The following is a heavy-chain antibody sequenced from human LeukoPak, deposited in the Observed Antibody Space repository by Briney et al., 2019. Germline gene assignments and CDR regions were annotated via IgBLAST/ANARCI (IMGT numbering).Heavy chain of an antibody. Sequence: ASVKVSCKASGYTFTSYGISWVRQAPGQGLEWMGWISAYNGNTNYAQKLQGRVTMTTDTSTSTAYMGLRSLRSDDTAVYYCASLTYCYDSSGYYFDYWGQGTLVTVSS. CDR1: GYTFTSYG. J-gene: IGHJ4*02. D-gene: IGHD3-22*01. CDR2: ISAYNGNT. CDR3: ASLTYCYDSSGYYFDY. V-gene: IGHV1-18*01.